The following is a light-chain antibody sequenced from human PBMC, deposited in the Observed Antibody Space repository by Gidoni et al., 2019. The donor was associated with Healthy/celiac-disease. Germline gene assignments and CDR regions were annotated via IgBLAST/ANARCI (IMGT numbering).Light chain of an antibody. CDR2: DAS. Sequence: EIVLTQSQATLSLSPGERATLSCRASQSVSSYLAWYPQKPGQAPRLLIYDASNSATGIPARFSVSGSGTDFTLTISSLEPEDFAVYYCQQRSNWPKLTFGGGTKVEIK. V-gene: IGKV3-11*01. CDR3: QQRSNWPKLT. J-gene: IGKJ4*01. CDR1: QSVSSY.